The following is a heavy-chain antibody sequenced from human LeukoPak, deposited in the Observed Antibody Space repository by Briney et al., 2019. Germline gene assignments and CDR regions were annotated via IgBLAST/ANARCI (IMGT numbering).Heavy chain of an antibody. D-gene: IGHD1-26*01. CDR3: AILGSYHDF. Sequence: PSETLSLTCTVSGASISNYYWSWIRQTPEKGLEWMGHIHTSGGSSYYPSLKSRLTMSIDTSRNQLSLKLTSVTAADTAVYFCAILGSYHDFWGQGALVTVSS. J-gene: IGHJ4*02. CDR2: IHTSGGS. V-gene: IGHV4-4*09. CDR1: GASISNYY.